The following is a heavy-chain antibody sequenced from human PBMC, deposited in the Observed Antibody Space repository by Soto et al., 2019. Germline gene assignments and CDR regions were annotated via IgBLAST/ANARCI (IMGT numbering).Heavy chain of an antibody. Sequence: QVQLVESGGGLVKTSGSLRIACAASGFTFSDYYMSWVRQAPGTGLEWVSYISSSGNTIYYADSVKGRFTISSDNAKNSVYLQMNSLRAEDTALYFCAKMSSENYYDPVFSWGQGTLVTVSS. CDR3: AKMSSENYYDPVFS. CDR2: ISSSGNTI. CDR1: GFTFSDYY. J-gene: IGHJ4*02. D-gene: IGHD3-22*01. V-gene: IGHV3-11*01.